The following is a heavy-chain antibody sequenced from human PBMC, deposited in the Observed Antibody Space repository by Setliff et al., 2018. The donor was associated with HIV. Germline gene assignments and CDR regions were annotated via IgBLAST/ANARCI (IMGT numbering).Heavy chain of an antibody. CDR1: GYMFIAYG. V-gene: IGHV1-18*01. D-gene: IGHD3-16*01. CDR2: IGPYNART. CDR3: AGDDGGYHYAEAFDV. J-gene: IGHJ3*01. Sequence: ASVKVSCKTSGYMFIAYGISWVRRAHGHGLEWMGWIGPYNARTEYAQKFQGRVSLTIDTSASTAYMELRSLRSDDTAVYYCAGDDGGYHYAEAFDVWGKGTMGTVS.